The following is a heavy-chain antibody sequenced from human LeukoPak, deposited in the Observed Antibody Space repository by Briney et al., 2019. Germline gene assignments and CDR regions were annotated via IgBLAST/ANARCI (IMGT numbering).Heavy chain of an antibody. D-gene: IGHD3-10*01. CDR1: GFTFSSYA. J-gene: IGHJ4*02. V-gene: IGHV3-23*01. CDR2: ISSSGGGT. Sequence: PGGSLRLSCAASGFTFSSYAMSWVRQAPGKGPEWVSTISSSGGGTYYADSVKGRFTISRDNSKNSLYLQMNSLRAEDTAVYYCAKALVRGVISYFDYWGQGTLVTVSS. CDR3: AKALVRGVISYFDY.